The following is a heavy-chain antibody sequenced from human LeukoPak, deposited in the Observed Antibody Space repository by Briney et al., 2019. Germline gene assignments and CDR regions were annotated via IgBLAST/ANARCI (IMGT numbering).Heavy chain of an antibody. CDR2: FNHSGST. D-gene: IGHD6-6*01. CDR1: GGSFSGYY. Sequence: SETLSLTCAVYGGSFSGYYWSWIRQSPGKGLEWIGEFNHSGSTNYNPSLKSRVTISVDTSKNQFSLRLSSVTAADTAVYYCARRRQYDSSLFWNFDLWGRGTLVTVSS. J-gene: IGHJ2*01. CDR3: ARRRQYDSSLFWNFDL. V-gene: IGHV4-34*01.